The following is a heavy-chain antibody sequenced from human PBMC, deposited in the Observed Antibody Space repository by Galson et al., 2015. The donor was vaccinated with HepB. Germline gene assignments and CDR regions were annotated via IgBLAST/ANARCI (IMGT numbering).Heavy chain of an antibody. CDR1: GFTFSSYW. J-gene: IGHJ6*03. D-gene: IGHD3-3*01. Sequence: SLRLSCAASGFTFSSYWMSWVRQAPGKGPEWVANIKQDGSEKYYVDSVKGRFTISRDNAKNSLYLQMNSLRAEDTAVYYCARDRFLDPPGNYYYMDVWGKGTTVTVSS. CDR2: IKQDGSEK. V-gene: IGHV3-7*03. CDR3: ARDRFLDPPGNYYYMDV.